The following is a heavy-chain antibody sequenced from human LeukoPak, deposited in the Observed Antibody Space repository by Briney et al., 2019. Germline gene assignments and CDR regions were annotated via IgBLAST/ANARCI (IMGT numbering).Heavy chain of an antibody. Sequence: SETLSLTCAVSGYSISSGYYWGWIRQPPGKGLEWIGSIYHSGSTYYNPSLKSRVTISVDTSKNQFSLKLSSVTAADTAVYYCARHGTMIVVVITHPFDYWGQGTLVTVSS. V-gene: IGHV4-38-2*01. CDR3: ARHGTMIVVVITHPFDY. D-gene: IGHD3-22*01. CDR2: IYHSGST. CDR1: GYSISSGYY. J-gene: IGHJ4*02.